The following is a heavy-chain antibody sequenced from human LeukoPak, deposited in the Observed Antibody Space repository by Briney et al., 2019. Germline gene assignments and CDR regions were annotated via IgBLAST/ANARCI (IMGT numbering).Heavy chain of an antibody. V-gene: IGHV3-30*04. D-gene: IGHD6-13*01. CDR3: ARAPGGAAAGLDP. CDR1: GFTFSSYA. CDR2: ISYDGSNK. J-gene: IGHJ5*02. Sequence: GGSLRLSCAASGFTFSSYAMHWVRQAPGRGLEWVAVISYDGSNKYYADSVKGRFTISRDNSKNTLYLQMNSLRAEDTAVYYCARAPGGAAAGLDPWGQGTLVTVSS.